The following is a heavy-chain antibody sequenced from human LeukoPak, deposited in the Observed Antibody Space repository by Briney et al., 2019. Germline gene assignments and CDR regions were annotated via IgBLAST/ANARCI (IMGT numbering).Heavy chain of an antibody. V-gene: IGHV1-18*01. CDR1: GYTFTSYG. CDR3: ARDFGYYDSSGYY. D-gene: IGHD3-22*01. Sequence: ASVKVSCKASGYTFTSYGISGVRQAPGKGFEWMEWISAYNGNTNYAQNLQGRVTMTTDTSTSTAYMELRSLRSDDTAVYYCARDFGYYDSSGYYWGQGTLVTVSS. CDR2: ISAYNGNT. J-gene: IGHJ4*02.